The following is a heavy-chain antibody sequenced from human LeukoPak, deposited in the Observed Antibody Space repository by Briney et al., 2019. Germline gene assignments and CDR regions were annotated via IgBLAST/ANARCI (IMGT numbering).Heavy chain of an antibody. Sequence: QPGGSLRLSCAASGFTFSNYVMTWVRQAPGKGLEWVSAISGSGGSTYYADSVKGRFTISRDNSRNTLYLQMNSLRAEDTAVYYCANFGCSSTTCLDYWGQGTLVTVSS. V-gene: IGHV3-23*01. D-gene: IGHD2-2*01. J-gene: IGHJ4*02. CDR1: GFTFSNYV. CDR2: ISGSGGST. CDR3: ANFGCSSTTCLDY.